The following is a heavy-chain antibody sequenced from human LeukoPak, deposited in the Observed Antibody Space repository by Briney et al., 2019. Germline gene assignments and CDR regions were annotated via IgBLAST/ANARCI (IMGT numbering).Heavy chain of an antibody. V-gene: IGHV1-2*02. CDR1: GYTFTSNY. CDR2: IYPRDGST. J-gene: IGHJ4*02. CDR3: ARAGTLYRAPGDY. Sequence: ASVKVSCKASGYTFTSNYIHWVRQAPGQGLEWMGMIYPRDGSTSYAQKFQGRVTMTRDTSISTAYMELSRLRSDDTAVYYCARAGTLYRAPGDYWGQGTLVTVSS. D-gene: IGHD3-16*02.